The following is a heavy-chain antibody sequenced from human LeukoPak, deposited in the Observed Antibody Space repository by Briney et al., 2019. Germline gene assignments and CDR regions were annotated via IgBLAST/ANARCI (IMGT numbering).Heavy chain of an antibody. CDR1: GYTFTGYY. Sequence: ASVKVSCKASGYTFTGYYMHWVRQAPGQGLEWMGWINPNSGGTNYAQKLQGRVTMTTDTSTSTAYMELRSLRSDDTAVYYCARDGEAAAGTLDYWGQGTLVTVSS. D-gene: IGHD6-13*01. CDR3: ARDGEAAAGTLDY. CDR2: INPNSGGT. J-gene: IGHJ4*02. V-gene: IGHV1-2*02.